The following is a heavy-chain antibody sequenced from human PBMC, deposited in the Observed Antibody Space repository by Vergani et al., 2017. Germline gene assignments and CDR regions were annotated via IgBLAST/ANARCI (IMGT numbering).Heavy chain of an antibody. V-gene: IGHV1-2*02. CDR2: INPNSGGT. J-gene: IGHJ1*01. D-gene: IGHD1-26*01. CDR3: ARVRARSGSYIQH. CDR1: GYTFTGYY. Sequence: QVQLVQSGAEVKKPGASVKVSCKASGYTFTGYYMHWVRQAPGQGLEWMGWINPNSGGTNYAQKFQGRVTMTRDTSISTAYMELRSLRSDDTAVYYCARVRARSGSYIQHWGQGTLVTVSS.